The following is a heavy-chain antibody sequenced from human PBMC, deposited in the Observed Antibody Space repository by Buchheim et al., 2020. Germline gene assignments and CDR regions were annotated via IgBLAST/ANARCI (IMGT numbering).Heavy chain of an antibody. Sequence: QVHLVQSGAEVKEPGSSVKVSCKASGGTFSDFGLYWVRQAPGQGLEWMGGTIPIFHRPRYAQKFQERVTFSADTSTNTAYMELSSLKSDDTAVYYCACADRVLGQLSFQHWGQGSL. D-gene: IGHD2-2*01. CDR1: GGTFSDFG. CDR3: ACADRVLGQLSFQH. V-gene: IGHV1-69*14. CDR2: TIPIFHRP. J-gene: IGHJ4*03.